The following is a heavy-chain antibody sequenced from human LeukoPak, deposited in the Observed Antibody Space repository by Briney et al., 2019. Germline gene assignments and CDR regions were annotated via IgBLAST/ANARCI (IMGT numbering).Heavy chain of an antibody. D-gene: IGHD3/OR15-3a*01. J-gene: IGHJ3*02. Sequence: SETLCLTCTASGGSISSGSYYWSWIRQPAGKGLEWIGRIYTSGSTNYNPCLKSRVTISVDTSKNQFSLKLSSVTAADTAVYYCARDGPSDAFDIWGQGTMVTVSS. CDR1: GGSISSGSYY. CDR2: IYTSGST. V-gene: IGHV4-61*02. CDR3: ARDGPSDAFDI.